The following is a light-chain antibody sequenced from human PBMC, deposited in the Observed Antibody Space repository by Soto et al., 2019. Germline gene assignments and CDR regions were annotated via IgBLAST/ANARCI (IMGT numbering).Light chain of an antibody. CDR2: GAS. V-gene: IGKV3-15*01. CDR3: QQYDNWPPIT. J-gene: IGKJ5*01. CDR1: QSISDT. Sequence: EIVMTQSPATLSVSPGGRATLSCRASQSISDTLAWHQQKPGQAPRLLIYGASRRATGFPARFSGSGSGTEFTLTISSLQSEDFAVYYCQQYDNWPPITFGQGTRLEIK.